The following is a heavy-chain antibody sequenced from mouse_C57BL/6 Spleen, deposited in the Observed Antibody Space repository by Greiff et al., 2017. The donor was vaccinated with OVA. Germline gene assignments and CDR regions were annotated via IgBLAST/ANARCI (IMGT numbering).Heavy chain of an antibody. Sequence: VQGVESGPELVKPGASVKISCKASGYAFSSSWMNWVKQRPGKGLEWIGRIYPGDGDTNYNGKFKGKATLTADKSSSTAYMQLSSLTSEDSAVYFCARLDSPDYWGQGTTLTVSS. D-gene: IGHD3-2*01. CDR3: ARLDSPDY. V-gene: IGHV1-82*01. J-gene: IGHJ2*01. CDR1: GYAFSSSW. CDR2: IYPGDGDT.